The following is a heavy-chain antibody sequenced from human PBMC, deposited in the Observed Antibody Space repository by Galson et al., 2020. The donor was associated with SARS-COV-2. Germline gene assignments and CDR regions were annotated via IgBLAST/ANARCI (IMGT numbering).Heavy chain of an antibody. CDR2: ISWNSGSI. D-gene: IGHD3-22*01. CDR1: GFTFDDYA. V-gene: IGHV3-9*01. J-gene: IGHJ3*02. Sequence: GGSLRLSCAASGFTFDDYAMHWVRQAPGKGLEWVSGISWNSGSIGYADSVKGRFTISRDNAKNSLYLQMNSLRAEDTALYYCAKGSRVVVVITLHAFDIWGQGTMVTVSS. CDR3: AKGSRVVVVITLHAFDI.